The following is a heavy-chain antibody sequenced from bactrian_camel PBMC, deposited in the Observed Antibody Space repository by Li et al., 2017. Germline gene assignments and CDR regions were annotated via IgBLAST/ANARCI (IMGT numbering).Heavy chain of an antibody. V-gene: IGHV3S39*01. D-gene: IGHD5*01. CDR2: VYFGGGRT. CDR1: GYTYSSNC. CDR3: VESPGPCPVAADIGLFGV. J-gene: IGHJ4*01. Sequence: HVQLVESGGGSVQPGGSLRLSCDASGYTYSSNCMGWFRQAPGKEREGVAFVYFGGGRTYHADSVKGRFTVFKDHASNVLYLQMNSLQPEDTAIYYCVESPGPCPVAADIGLFGVWGQGTQVTVS.